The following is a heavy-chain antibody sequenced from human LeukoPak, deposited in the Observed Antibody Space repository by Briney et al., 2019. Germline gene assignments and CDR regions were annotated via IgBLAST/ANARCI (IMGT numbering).Heavy chain of an antibody. CDR1: GFTFSDYY. CDR2: ISSSGSTI. D-gene: IGHD2-21*02. V-gene: IGHV3-11*01. Sequence: GGSLRLSCAASGFTFSDYYMSWIRRAPGKGLEWVSYISSSGSTIYYADSVKGRFTISRDNAKNSLYLQMNSLRAEDTAVYYCASSIYCGGDCYSDWFDPWGQGTLVTVSS. CDR3: ASSIYCGGDCYSDWFDP. J-gene: IGHJ5*02.